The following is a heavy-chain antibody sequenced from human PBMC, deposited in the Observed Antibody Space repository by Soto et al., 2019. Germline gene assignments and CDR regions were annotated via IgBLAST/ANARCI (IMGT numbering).Heavy chain of an antibody. V-gene: IGHV3-33*01. Sequence: QVQLVESGGGVVQPGRSLRLSCAASGFTFSSYGMHWVRQAPGKGLEWVAVIWYDGSNKYYADSVKGRFTISRDNSENTLYLQMNSVRAEDTAVYYCARKIAAAGFFDYWGQGTLVTVSS. CDR3: ARKIAAAGFFDY. CDR1: GFTFSSYG. D-gene: IGHD6-13*01. J-gene: IGHJ4*02. CDR2: IWYDGSNK.